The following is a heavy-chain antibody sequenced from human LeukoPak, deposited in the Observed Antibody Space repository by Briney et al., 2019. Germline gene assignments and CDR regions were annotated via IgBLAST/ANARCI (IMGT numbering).Heavy chain of an antibody. J-gene: IGHJ6*04. CDR3: ARVGARGYGSGSYFNYYYYGMDV. CDR1: GLTLSSYG. Sequence: GGSLRLSCAASGLTLSSYGMHWVRQAPGKGLEWVTVIWYDGSNKYYADSVKGRFTISRDNSKNTLYLQMNSLRAEDTAVYYCARVGARGYGSGSYFNYYYYGMDVWGKGTTVTVSS. D-gene: IGHD3-10*01. CDR2: IWYDGSNK. V-gene: IGHV3-33*01.